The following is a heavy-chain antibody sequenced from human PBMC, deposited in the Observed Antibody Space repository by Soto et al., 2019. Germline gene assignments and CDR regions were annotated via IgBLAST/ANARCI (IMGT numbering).Heavy chain of an antibody. V-gene: IGHV3-72*01. CDR3: ATGSGADYPFDI. D-gene: IGHD3-3*01. J-gene: IGHJ3*02. CDR1: GFTFSDHY. Sequence: QPGGSLRLSCAVSGFTFSDHYMDWVRQAPGKGLEWVGHIRNKANSYTTEYAASVRGRFTISRDDSQNSLYLHMNSLKTEDTAVYYCATGSGADYPFDIWGQGTMVTVSS. CDR2: IRNKANSYTT.